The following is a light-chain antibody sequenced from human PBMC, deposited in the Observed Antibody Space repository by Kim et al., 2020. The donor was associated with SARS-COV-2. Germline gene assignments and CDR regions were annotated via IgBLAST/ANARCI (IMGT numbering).Light chain of an antibody. CDR2: TAS. CDR3: QQVNDYPHT. Sequence: ASVGDRVTITCRASQGISSYLAWYQQKPGKAPKLLIHTASTLHSGVPSRFSGSGSGTDYTLTISSLQPEDFATYYCQQVNDYPHTFGQGTKVDIK. J-gene: IGKJ2*01. V-gene: IGKV1-9*01. CDR1: QGISSY.